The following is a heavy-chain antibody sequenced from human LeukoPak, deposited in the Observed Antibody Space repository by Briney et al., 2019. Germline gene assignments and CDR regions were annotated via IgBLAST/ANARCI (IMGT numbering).Heavy chain of an antibody. CDR1: GYTLTELS. D-gene: IGHD3-22*01. J-gene: IGHJ4*02. CDR2: FDPEDGET. Sequence: GASVKVSCKVSGYTLTELSMHWVRQAPGKGLEWMGGFDPEDGETIYAQKFQGRVTMTEDTSTDTAYMELSSLRSEDTAVYYCATGIGYYDSSNLDYWGQGTLVTVSS. V-gene: IGHV1-24*01. CDR3: ATGIGYYDSSNLDY.